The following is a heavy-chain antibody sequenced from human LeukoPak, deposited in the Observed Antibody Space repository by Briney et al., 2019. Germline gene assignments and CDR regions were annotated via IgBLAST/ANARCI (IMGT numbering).Heavy chain of an antibody. Sequence: PSETLSLTCTVSSGSISSGDYYWSWIRQPPGKGLKWIGNISYTGSTYYNPSLNSRTTISDNTSKNLFSLNLNSVTAADSACSYCASLDTAAFGYWGQGTLVSVSS. CDR1: SGSISSGDYY. CDR3: ASLDTAAFGY. V-gene: IGHV4-30-4*08. J-gene: IGHJ4*02. D-gene: IGHD5-18*01. CDR2: ISYTGST.